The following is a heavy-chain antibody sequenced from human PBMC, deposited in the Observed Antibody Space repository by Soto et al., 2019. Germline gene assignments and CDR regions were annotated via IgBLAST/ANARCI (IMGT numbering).Heavy chain of an antibody. CDR1: GGSISSYY. D-gene: IGHD3-3*01. CDR2: VYSSGGT. J-gene: IGHJ5*02. Sequence: TLSLTFTVSGGSISSYYWTWIRQPAGKGLEWIGRVYSSGGTHYNPSLKSRVTISLDTSKNQFSLRLLSVTDADTAVYYCARGQRFSDWFDPWGQGTLVTVSS. V-gene: IGHV4-4*07. CDR3: ARGQRFSDWFDP.